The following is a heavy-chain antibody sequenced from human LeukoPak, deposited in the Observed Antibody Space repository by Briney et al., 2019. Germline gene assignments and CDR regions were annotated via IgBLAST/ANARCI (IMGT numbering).Heavy chain of an antibody. J-gene: IGHJ4*02. CDR1: GFTFSSYA. CDR3: AKDQKGARGYYEVDY. Sequence: PGASLRLSCAASGFTFSSYAMSWVRQAPGKGLEWVSTISGSGGSTYYADSVKGRFTIPRDNSKNTLYLQMNSLRAEDTAVYYCAKDQKGARGYYEVDYWGQGTLVTVSS. V-gene: IGHV3-23*01. CDR2: ISGSGGST. D-gene: IGHD1-26*01.